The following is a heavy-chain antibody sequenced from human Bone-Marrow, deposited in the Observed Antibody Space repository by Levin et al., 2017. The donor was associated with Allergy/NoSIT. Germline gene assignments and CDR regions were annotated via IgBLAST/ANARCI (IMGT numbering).Heavy chain of an antibody. Sequence: LSLPCAASGFTVGNTYMSWVRQAPGKGLEWVSLIYSGGDTHHADSVRGRFTISRDNSKNTLYLQMNSLRAEDTAVYYCARRSHTTSASLGYWGQGTLVTVSS. CDR2: IYSGGDT. D-gene: IGHD1-14*01. J-gene: IGHJ4*02. CDR1: GFTVGNTY. CDR3: ARRSHTTSASLGY. V-gene: IGHV3-53*01.